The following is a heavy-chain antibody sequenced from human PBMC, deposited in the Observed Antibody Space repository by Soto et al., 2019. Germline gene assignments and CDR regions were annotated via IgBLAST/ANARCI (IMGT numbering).Heavy chain of an antibody. V-gene: IGHV3-23*01. D-gene: IGHD2-15*01. CDR2: IQGSGEGT. Sequence: EVQLLESGGGLAQTGGSLRLSCVASGFTFSSYVMTWVRQAPGKGLERVSGIQGSGEGTWYEESVKGRFAISRDNSKNTLYLQMNSLRVDDTAKYYCARAVGAAACYSGFDYWGQGTLLTVS. CDR1: GFTFSSYV. CDR3: ARAVGAAACYSGFDY. J-gene: IGHJ4*02.